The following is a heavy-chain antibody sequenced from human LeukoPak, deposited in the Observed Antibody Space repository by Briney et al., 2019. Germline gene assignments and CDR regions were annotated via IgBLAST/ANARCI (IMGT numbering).Heavy chain of an antibody. CDR2: ISSSTTFT. J-gene: IGHJ6*03. V-gene: IGHV3-21*05. D-gene: IGHD6-25*01. CDR1: GFTFSSYN. Sequence: PGGSLRLSCAASGFTFSSYNMNWVRQAPGKGLEWVSYISSSTTFTYYADSVKGRFTISRDNARNSLYLQMNSLRADDTAVYYCARFAAGGSYYYYMDVWGKGTTVTVSS. CDR3: ARFAAGGSYYYYMDV.